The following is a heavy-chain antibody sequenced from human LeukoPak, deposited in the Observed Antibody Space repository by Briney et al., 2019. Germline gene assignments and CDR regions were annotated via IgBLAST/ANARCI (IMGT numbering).Heavy chain of an antibody. V-gene: IGHV3-74*01. CDR3: VRDWDHYDFDS. CDR2: INPAGNYR. D-gene: IGHD3-3*01. CDR1: GFTSSNYW. J-gene: IGHJ5*01. Sequence: GGSLRLSCAASGFTSSNYWIHWVRQVPGKGLVWVSRINPAGNYRNYADSVEGRFTISRDNARNTVYLQMNSLRAEDTALFYCVRDWDHYDFDSWGQGTLVIVSS.